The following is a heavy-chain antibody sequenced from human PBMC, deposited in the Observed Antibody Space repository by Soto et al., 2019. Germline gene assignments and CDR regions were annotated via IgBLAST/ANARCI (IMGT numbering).Heavy chain of an antibody. J-gene: IGHJ5*02. V-gene: IGHV4-34*01. CDR1: GGSFSSYD. CDR2: INHSGST. Sequence: PSEILSLICAVYGGSFSSYDWSGIRQPTGKGLEWMGGINHSGSTNYNSSVKSRVTISVDTSKTQFSMKLSSVTAEDTAVYYCARKDFWSGFRFDPGGQGTLVTVSS. CDR3: ARKDFWSGFRFDP. D-gene: IGHD3-3*01.